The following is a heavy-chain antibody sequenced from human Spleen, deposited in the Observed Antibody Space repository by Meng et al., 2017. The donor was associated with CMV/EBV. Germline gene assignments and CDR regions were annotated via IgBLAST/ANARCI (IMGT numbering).Heavy chain of an antibody. CDR3: ARDRDIIVDPSGLYNDFDP. D-gene: IGHD1-1*01. Sequence: TFTDYNIHWLRQAPGQRLEWMGWIHPTTGVTNSAPKFQDRVTMTRDTSVTTVYMELNSLKSDDTALYYCARDRDIIVDPSGLYNDFDPWGQGTLVTVSS. J-gene: IGHJ5*02. CDR2: IHPTTGVT. CDR1: TFTDYN. V-gene: IGHV1-2*02.